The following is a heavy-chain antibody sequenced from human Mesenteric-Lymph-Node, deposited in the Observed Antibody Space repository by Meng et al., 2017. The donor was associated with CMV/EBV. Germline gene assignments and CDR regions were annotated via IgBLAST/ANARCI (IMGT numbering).Heavy chain of an antibody. CDR2: INHSGST. D-gene: IGHD4-23*01. CDR1: GGSCSGYY. J-gene: IGHJ4*02. Sequence: VQLQLWGVGVVQPSETRSLTCAVYGGSCSGYYWSWIRQPPGKGLEWIGEINHSGSTNYNPSLKSRVTISVDTSKNQFSLKLSSVTAADTAVYYCARHQRWLKSEGGFNYWGQGTLVTVSS. V-gene: IGHV4-34*01. CDR3: ARHQRWLKSEGGFNY.